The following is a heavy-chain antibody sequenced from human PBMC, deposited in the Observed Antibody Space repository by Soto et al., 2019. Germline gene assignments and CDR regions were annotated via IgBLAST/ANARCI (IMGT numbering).Heavy chain of an antibody. CDR2: ISAYNGNT. D-gene: IGHD3-3*01. CDR3: ARDRQFLWSGYSAHFY. Sequence: ASARGYCTGASLALPSYGIGWARQEPGQGLEWMGWISAYNGNTNYAQKLQGRVTMTTDTSTSTAYMELRSLRSDDTAVYYCARDRQFLWSGYSAHFYWGQGTRVSVS. V-gene: IGHV1-18*01. J-gene: IGHJ4*02. CDR1: SLALPSYG.